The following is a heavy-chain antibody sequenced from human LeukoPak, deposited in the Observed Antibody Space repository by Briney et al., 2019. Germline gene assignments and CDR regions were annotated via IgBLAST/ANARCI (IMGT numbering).Heavy chain of an antibody. V-gene: IGHV3-21*03. J-gene: IGHJ4*02. CDR1: GFTFSSYS. Sequence: GGSLRLSCAASGFTFSSYSMNWVRQAPGRGLEWVSSISSSSSYIYYADSVKGRFTISRDNAKNSLYLQMNSLRAEDTAGYYCAREPYSSSYYFDYWGQGTLVTVSS. D-gene: IGHD6-6*01. CDR2: ISSSSSYI. CDR3: AREPYSSSYYFDY.